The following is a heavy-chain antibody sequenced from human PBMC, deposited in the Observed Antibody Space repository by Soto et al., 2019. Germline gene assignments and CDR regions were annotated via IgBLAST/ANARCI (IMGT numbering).Heavy chain of an antibody. CDR2: IKQDGSEK. CDR1: GFTFSSYW. D-gene: IGHD3-3*01. CDR3: SSYYDYWSVYSLPEP. Sequence: GGALRLSCAASGFTFSSYWMSWVRQAPGKGLEWVANIKQDGSEKYYVDSVKGRFTISRDNAKNSLYLQMNSLRAEDTAVYYCSSYYDYWSVYSLPEPWGHEIVVAVFS. J-gene: IGHJ5*02. V-gene: IGHV3-7*01.